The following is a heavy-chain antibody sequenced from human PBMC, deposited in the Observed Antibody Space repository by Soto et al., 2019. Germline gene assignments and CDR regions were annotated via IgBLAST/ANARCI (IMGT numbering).Heavy chain of an antibody. J-gene: IGHJ3*01. CDR3: ADVGPTRGGDDSDL. D-gene: IGHD1-26*01. Sequence: EVQLVESGGGLVQPGGSLRLSCAASGFTFSSYSMNWVRQAPGKGLEWVSYISSSSSTIYYADSVKGRFTISRDNAKKSRSPQMNSLRDECQAVYYCADVGPTRGGDDSDLWGQGTMVTVSS. CDR1: GFTFSSYS. V-gene: IGHV3-48*02. CDR2: ISSSSSTI.